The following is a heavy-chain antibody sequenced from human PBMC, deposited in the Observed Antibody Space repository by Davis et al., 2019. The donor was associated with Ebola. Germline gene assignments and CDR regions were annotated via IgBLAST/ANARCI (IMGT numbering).Heavy chain of an antibody. Sequence: ASVKVSCKASGGTFRNYAITWVRQAPGQGLEWMGMINPNDGRTIYAQKFQGRVTVTRDTSTTTVYMDLSSLRSEDTALYYCTTPGGQDSGYDVFDIWGQGTMVTVSS. D-gene: IGHD5-12*01. CDR3: TTPGGQDSGYDVFDI. CDR1: GGTFRNYA. J-gene: IGHJ3*02. V-gene: IGHV1-46*03. CDR2: INPNDGRT.